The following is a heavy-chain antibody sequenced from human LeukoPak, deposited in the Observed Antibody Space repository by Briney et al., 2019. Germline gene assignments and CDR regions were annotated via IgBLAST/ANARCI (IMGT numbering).Heavy chain of an antibody. CDR1: GFXFSNAW. V-gene: IGHV3-74*01. J-gene: IGHJ4*02. D-gene: IGHD3-9*01. CDR2: IKSDGTIT. Sequence: GGSLRLSCAASGFXFSNAWISWVRQAPGEGLVWVSRIKSDGTITNYADSVKGRFTISRDNAKNTLHLQMSSLSAEDTAVYYCARDLTGYVFDYWGQGSLVTASS. CDR3: ARDLTGYVFDY.